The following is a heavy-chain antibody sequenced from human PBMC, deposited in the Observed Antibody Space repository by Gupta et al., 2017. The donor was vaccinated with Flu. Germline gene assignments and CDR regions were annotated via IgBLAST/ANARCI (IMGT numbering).Heavy chain of an antibody. V-gene: IGHV4-31*03. CDR2: IHYSGST. D-gene: IGHD3-10*01. CDR1: GGSITSSDAY. Sequence: QVQLQESGPGLVKPSETLSLTCTVSGGSITSSDAYRIWIRLHPEKGLEWVGYIHYSGSTHHNPSLKSRVTISMDTSKNQFSLKLNSVTAADTAEYYCARGRGAVFSLGRGFDPWGQGTLVTVSS. J-gene: IGHJ5*02. CDR3: ARGRGAVFSLGRGFDP.